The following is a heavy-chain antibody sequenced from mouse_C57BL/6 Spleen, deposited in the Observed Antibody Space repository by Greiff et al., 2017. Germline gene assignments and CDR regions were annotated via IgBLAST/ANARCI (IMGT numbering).Heavy chain of an antibody. V-gene: IGHV5-9*01. CDR2: ISGGGGNT. CDR3: ARRAVNWAYFDY. CDR1: GFTFSSYT. Sequence: EVKLMESGGGLVKPGGSLKLSCAASGFTFSSYTMSWVRQTPGKRLEWVATISGGGGNTYYPDSVKGRFTISRDHAKNTLYLQMSSLESEDTALYDCARRAVNWAYFDYWGQGTTLTVSS. D-gene: IGHD4-1*01. J-gene: IGHJ2*01.